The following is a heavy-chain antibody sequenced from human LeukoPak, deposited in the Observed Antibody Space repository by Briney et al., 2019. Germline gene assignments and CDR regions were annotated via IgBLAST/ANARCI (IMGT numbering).Heavy chain of an antibody. CDR2: ISAYNGNT. Sequence: GASVKVSCKASGYTFTSYGISWVRQAPGQGLEWMGWISAYNGNTNYAQKLQGRVTMTTDTSTSTAYMELRSLRSDDTAVYYCARDYDILTGPNYYGMDVWGQGTTVTVSS. CDR1: GYTFTSYG. J-gene: IGHJ6*02. V-gene: IGHV1-18*01. CDR3: ARDYDILTGPNYYGMDV. D-gene: IGHD3-9*01.